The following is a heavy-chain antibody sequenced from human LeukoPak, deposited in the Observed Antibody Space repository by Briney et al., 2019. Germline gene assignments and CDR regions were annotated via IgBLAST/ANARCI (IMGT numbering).Heavy chain of an antibody. Sequence: SETLSLTCTVSGGSISTITYYWGWIRQPPGKGLEWVGHMYYRGNTFYSPSLKSRVTISVDTSKNQFSLKLRSVTAADTAVYYCARLYGNYQNYFDYWGQGTLVTVSS. CDR2: MYYRGNT. CDR3: ARLYGNYQNYFDY. D-gene: IGHD1-7*01. J-gene: IGHJ4*02. CDR1: GGSISTITYY. V-gene: IGHV4-39*07.